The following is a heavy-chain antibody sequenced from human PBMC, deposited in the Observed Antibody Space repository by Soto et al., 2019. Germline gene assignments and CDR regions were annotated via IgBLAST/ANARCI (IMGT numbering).Heavy chain of an antibody. D-gene: IGHD2-8*01. V-gene: IGHV4-34*01. CDR2: INHSGST. CDR3: ARNGDCTRRGCIVGWFDP. CDR1: GGSFGGYY. Sequence: SETLSLTCAVYGGSFGGYYWSWIRQPPGKGLEWIGEINHSGSTNYNPSLKSRVTISVDTSKNQFSLKLSSVTAADTAMYYCARNGDCTRRGCIVGWFDPWGPGTLVTHSS. J-gene: IGHJ5*02.